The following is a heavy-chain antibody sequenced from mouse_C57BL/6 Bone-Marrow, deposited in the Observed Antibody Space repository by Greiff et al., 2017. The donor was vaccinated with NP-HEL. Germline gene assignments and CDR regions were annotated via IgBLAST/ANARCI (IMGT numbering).Heavy chain of an antibody. CDR2: IYAGDGDT. CDR1: GYAFSSYW. Sequence: QVQLQQSGAELVKPGASVKISCKASGYAFSSYWMNWVKQRPGKGLEWIGQIYAGDGDTNYNGKFKGKATLTADKSSSTAYMQLSSLTSEDSAVYFCARSENWDDYAMDYWGQGTSVTVSS. D-gene: IGHD4-1*01. V-gene: IGHV1-80*01. J-gene: IGHJ4*01. CDR3: ARSENWDDYAMDY.